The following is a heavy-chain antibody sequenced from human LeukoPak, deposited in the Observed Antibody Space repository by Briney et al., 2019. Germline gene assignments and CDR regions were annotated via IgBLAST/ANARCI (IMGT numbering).Heavy chain of an antibody. V-gene: IGHV4-39*01. J-gene: IGHJ4*02. CDR1: GGSISSSSYY. CDR3: ARRRPNFDVDY. Sequence: SETLSLTCTVSGGSISSSSYYWGWIRQPPGKGLEWIGSIYYSGSTYYNPSLKSRVTISVDTSKNQFSLKLSSVTAADTAVYYCARRRPNFDVDYWGQGTLVTVSP. CDR2: IYYSGST. D-gene: IGHD3-9*01.